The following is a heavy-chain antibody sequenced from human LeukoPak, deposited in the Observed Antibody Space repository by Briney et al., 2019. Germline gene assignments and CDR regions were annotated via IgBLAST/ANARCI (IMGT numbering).Heavy chain of an antibody. J-gene: IGHJ5*02. D-gene: IGHD3-10*01. CDR3: ARTPYGSGSIGWFDL. V-gene: IGHV1-2*02. CDR2: INPNTGAT. Sequence: ASVKVSCKASGYTFTGYYLHWVRQTPGRGLEWMGWINPNTGATKNAQKFQGRVTMTRDTSISTAYMELSRLTSDDTAIYYCARTPYGSGSIGWFDLWGQGTLVTVSS. CDR1: GYTFTGYY.